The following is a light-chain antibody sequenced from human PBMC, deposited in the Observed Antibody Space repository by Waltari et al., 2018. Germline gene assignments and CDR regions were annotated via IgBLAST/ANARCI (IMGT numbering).Light chain of an antibody. CDR1: HCISSY. J-gene: IGKJ5*01. Sequence: DIPLTQSPSFRSNSVGRREPTTSRASHCISSYLAWYQQKPGKAPKLLIYAASTLQSAVPARFSGSGSGTEFTLTISSLQSEDFATYYCQQLNSYPITFGQGTRLEIK. V-gene: IGKV1-9*01. CDR3: QQLNSYPIT. CDR2: AAS.